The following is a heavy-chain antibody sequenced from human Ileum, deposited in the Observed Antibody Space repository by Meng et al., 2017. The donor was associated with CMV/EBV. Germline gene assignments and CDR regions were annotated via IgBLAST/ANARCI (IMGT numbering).Heavy chain of an antibody. CDR2: INPNTGDI. J-gene: IGHJ4*02. CDR3: ARGPSNGDFDY. D-gene: IGHD4-17*01. V-gene: IGHV1-2*02. Sequence: VQWVPAGAEVKKPWASVKVSCKASGYTFVGYYIHWIRQDPGQGFGWMGWINPNTGDIDYAQKFRDRVTMTRDTSISTVFMDLNWLKSDDTAVYYCARGPSNGDFDYWGQGTLVTVSS. CDR1: GYTFVGYY.